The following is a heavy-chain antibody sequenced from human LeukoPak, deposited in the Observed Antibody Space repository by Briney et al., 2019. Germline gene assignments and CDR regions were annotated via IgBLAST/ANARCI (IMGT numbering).Heavy chain of an antibody. CDR3: ARAHRYYYDSSGYYGLDY. CDR2: INSDGSWT. V-gene: IGHV3-74*01. CDR1: GNYW. J-gene: IGHJ4*02. D-gene: IGHD3-22*01. Sequence: PGGSLRLSCAASGNYWMHWVRQAPGKGLVWVSHINSDGSWTSYADSVKGRFTISRDNSKNTLYLQMNSLRAEDTAVYYCARAHRYYYDSSGYYGLDYWGQGTLVTVSS.